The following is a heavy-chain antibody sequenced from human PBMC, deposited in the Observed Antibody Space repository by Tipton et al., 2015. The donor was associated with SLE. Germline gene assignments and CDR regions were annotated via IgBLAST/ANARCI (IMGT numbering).Heavy chain of an antibody. CDR3: ARSYRSAADGGY. Sequence: TLSLTCTVSGGSISSSSYYWGWIRQPPGKGLEWIGSIYYSGSTYYNPSLKGRVTISVDTSKNQFSLKLSSVTAADTAVYYCARSYRSAADGGYWGQGTLVTVSS. CDR1: GGSISSSSYY. J-gene: IGHJ4*02. D-gene: IGHD6-13*01. V-gene: IGHV4-39*07. CDR2: IYYSGST.